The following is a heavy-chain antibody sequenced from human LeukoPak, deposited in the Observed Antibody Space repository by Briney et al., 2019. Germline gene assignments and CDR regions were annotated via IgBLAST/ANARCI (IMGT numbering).Heavy chain of an antibody. V-gene: IGHV3-74*01. CDR3: AREDSYGYAYYFDY. CDR1: GFTFSSYW. D-gene: IGHD5-18*01. Sequence: GGSLRLSCAASGFTFSSYWMHWARQAPGKGLGWVSRINSDGSSTSYADSVKGRFTISRDNAKNTLYLQMNSLRAEDTAVYYCAREDSYGYAYYFDYWGQGTLVTVSS. CDR2: INSDGSST. J-gene: IGHJ4*02.